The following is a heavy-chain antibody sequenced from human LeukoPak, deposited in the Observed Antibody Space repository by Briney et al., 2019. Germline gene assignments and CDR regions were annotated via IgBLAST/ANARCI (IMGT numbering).Heavy chain of an antibody. CDR1: GGSLSRHY. D-gene: IGHD2-21*01. CDR2: IYYSGSS. Sequence: TSETLSLTCTVSGGSLSRHYWSWIRHPPGEGLEWIGYIYYSGSSNYNPSLKSRVTISVHTSKKQFTLKLSSVTAADTAVYYCARADLYSDAFDIWGQGTMVTVSS. V-gene: IGHV4-59*11. CDR3: ARADLYSDAFDI. J-gene: IGHJ3*02.